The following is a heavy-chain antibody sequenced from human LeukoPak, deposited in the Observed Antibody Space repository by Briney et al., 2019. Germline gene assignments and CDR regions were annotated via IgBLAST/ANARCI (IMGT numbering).Heavy chain of an antibody. CDR2: ISSSSSTI. CDR1: GFTFSSYS. J-gene: IGHJ4*02. D-gene: IGHD3-10*01. V-gene: IGHV3-48*04. Sequence: PGGSLRLSCAASGFTFSSYSMNWVRQAPGKGLEWVSYISSSSSTIYYADSVKGRFTISRDNAKNSLHLQMNSLRAEDTAVYYCARGRAMVRGEIDYWGQGTLVTVSS. CDR3: ARGRAMVRGEIDY.